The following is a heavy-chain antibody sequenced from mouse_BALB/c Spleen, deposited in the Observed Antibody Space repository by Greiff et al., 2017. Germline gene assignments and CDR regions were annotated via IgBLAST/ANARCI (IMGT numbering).Heavy chain of an antibody. D-gene: IGHD1-1*01. CDR3: AREEDYYGYFDY. CDR1: GYAFTNYL. Sequence: VQLQQSGAELVRPGTSVKVSCKASGYAFTNYLIEWVKQRPGQGLEWIGVINPGSGGTNYNEKFKGKATLTADKSSSTAYMQLSSLTSDDSAVYFCAREEDYYGYFDYWGQGTTLTVSS. CDR2: INPGSGGT. V-gene: IGHV1-54*01. J-gene: IGHJ2*01.